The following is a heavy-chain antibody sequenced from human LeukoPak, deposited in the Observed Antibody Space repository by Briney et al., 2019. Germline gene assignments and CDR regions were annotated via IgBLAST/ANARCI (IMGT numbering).Heavy chain of an antibody. V-gene: IGHV3-23*01. J-gene: IGHJ4*02. CDR2: SSCSGGST. D-gene: IGHD3-10*01. Sequence: GGSLRLSWAASGFTFSSYAMSCVSQAPGKGLEWASASSCSGGSTNYADSVKGRFTISRDNAENTLYLQMNSLRAEDTAVYYCARTDGSGTYWAHWGQGTLVTVSS. CDR3: ARTDGSGTYWAH. CDR1: GFTFSSYA.